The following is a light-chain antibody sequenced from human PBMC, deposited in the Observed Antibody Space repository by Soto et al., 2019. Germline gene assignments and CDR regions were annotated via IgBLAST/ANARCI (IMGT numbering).Light chain of an antibody. CDR2: FAS. CDR1: RSIGNY. J-gene: IGKJ4*01. CDR3: QQSLSSPPT. V-gene: IGKV1-39*01. Sequence: DIQMTQSPSSLSVFVGDRVTITCRASRSIGNYLNWYQQKPGNAPKLLIYFASSLQSGVPSRFNGSGSGTDFTHTLSSLQPEDFATYFCQQSLSSPPTFGGGTKVEI.